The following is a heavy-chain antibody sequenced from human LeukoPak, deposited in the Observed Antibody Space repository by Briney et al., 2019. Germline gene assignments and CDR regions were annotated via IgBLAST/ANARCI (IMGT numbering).Heavy chain of an antibody. CDR3: ARDYYDSSGYYYVFDY. J-gene: IGHJ4*02. Sequence: ASVKVSCKASGYTFTGYYMHWVRRAPGQGLEWMGWINPNSGGTNYAQKFQGRVTMTRDTSISTAYMELSRLRSDDTAVYYCARDYYDSSGYYYVFDYWGQGTLVTVSS. V-gene: IGHV1-2*02. CDR2: INPNSGGT. CDR1: GYTFTGYY. D-gene: IGHD3-22*01.